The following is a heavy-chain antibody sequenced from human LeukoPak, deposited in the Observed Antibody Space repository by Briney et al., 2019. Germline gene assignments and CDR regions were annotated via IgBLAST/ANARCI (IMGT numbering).Heavy chain of an antibody. J-gene: IGHJ5*01. Sequence: ASVKVSCKASGYTFTDYYMHWVRQAPGQGLEWMGWINPNSGDTKYAQKFQGRVTMTRDTSISTAYMELSRLRSDDTAVYYCAALWSPLPWGQGTLVTVSS. CDR1: GYTFTDYY. V-gene: IGHV1-2*02. CDR3: AALWSPLP. D-gene: IGHD2-21*01. CDR2: INPNSGDT.